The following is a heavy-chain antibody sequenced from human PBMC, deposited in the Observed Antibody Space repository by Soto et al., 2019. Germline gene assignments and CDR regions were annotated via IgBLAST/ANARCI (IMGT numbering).Heavy chain of an antibody. Sequence: GGSLRLSCAASGFTFSSYSMNWVRQAPGKGLEWVSSISSSSSYIYYADSVKGRFTIPRDNAKNSLYLQMNSLRAEDTAVYYCAREVEMATIGPWNYWGQGTLVTVSS. J-gene: IGHJ4*02. CDR1: GFTFSSYS. D-gene: IGHD5-12*01. V-gene: IGHV3-21*01. CDR3: AREVEMATIGPWNY. CDR2: ISSSSSYI.